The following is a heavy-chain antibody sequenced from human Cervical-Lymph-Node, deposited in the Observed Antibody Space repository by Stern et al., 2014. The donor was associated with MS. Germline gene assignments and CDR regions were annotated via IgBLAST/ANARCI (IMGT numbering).Heavy chain of an antibody. Sequence: VPLVESGAEVKKPGESLKISCKGSGYSFTSYWIGWVRQMPGKGLEWMGIIYTGDSDTRYSPSFQGQVAISADKPLHTPHLPWSSLKASDTAMYYCARPGDDTAKYGLDVWGQGTTVTVSS. CDR3: ARPGDDTAKYGLDV. D-gene: IGHD5-18*01. CDR2: IYTGDSDT. CDR1: GYSFTSYW. V-gene: IGHV5-51*04. J-gene: IGHJ6*02.